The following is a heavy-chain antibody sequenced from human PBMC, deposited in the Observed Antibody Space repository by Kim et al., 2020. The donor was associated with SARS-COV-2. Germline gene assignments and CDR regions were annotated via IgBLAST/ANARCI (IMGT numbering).Heavy chain of an antibody. CDR2: IYSGGST. V-gene: IGHV3-53*01. CDR1: GFTVSSNY. D-gene: IGHD7-27*01. J-gene: IGHJ3*02. CDR3: ARDWASGVLDAFDI. Sequence: GGSLRLSCAASGFTVSSNYMSWVRQAPGKGLEWVSVIYSGGSTYYADSVKGRFTISRDNSKNTLYLQMNSLRAEDTAVYYCARDWASGVLDAFDIWGQGTMVTVSS.